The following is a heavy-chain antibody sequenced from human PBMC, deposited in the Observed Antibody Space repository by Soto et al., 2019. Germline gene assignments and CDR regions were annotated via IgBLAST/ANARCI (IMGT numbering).Heavy chain of an antibody. CDR1: GYAFTRYD. CDR3: ARAFNSHAFDI. D-gene: IGHD1-20*01. Sequence: ASVKVSGKASGYAFTRYDINWVRQATGQGLEWMGWMNPNSGNTGYAQKFQGRVTMTRDSSISTAYMEVSSLRFEDTAVYYCARAFNSHAFDIWGQVTMV. CDR2: MNPNSGNT. V-gene: IGHV1-8*01. J-gene: IGHJ3*02.